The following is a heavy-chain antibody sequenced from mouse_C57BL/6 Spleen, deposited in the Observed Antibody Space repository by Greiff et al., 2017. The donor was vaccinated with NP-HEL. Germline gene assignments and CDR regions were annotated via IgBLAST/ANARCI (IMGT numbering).Heavy chain of an antibody. V-gene: IGHV1-18*01. J-gene: IGHJ1*03. CDR3: ARGGRTYGSSYNWYFDV. CDR1: GYTFTDYN. CDR2: INPNNGGT. D-gene: IGHD1-1*01. Sequence: EVQLQQSGPELVKPGASVKIPCKASGYTFTDYNMDWVKQSHGKSLEWIGDINPNNGGTIYNQKFKGKATLTVDKSSSTAYMELRSLASEDTAVYYWARGGRTYGSSYNWYFDVWGTGTTVTVSS.